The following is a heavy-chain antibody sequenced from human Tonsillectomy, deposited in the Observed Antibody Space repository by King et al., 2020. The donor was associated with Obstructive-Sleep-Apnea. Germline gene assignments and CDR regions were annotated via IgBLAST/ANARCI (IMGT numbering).Heavy chain of an antibody. V-gene: IGHV4-30-2*01. J-gene: IGHJ6*02. CDR2: IYHSGTT. D-gene: IGHD5-18*01. CDR1: GGSISSGGYS. Sequence: QLQESGSRLVKPSQTLSLTCAVSGGSISSGGYSWSWIRQPPGKGLEWIGYIYHSGTTYYNPSLKSRVTISVERSKNQFSLNLTSVTAADTAAYYLGRGFGGYNYGTYSYYDMDVWGQGTTVTVSS. CDR3: GRGFGGYNYGTYSYYDMDV.